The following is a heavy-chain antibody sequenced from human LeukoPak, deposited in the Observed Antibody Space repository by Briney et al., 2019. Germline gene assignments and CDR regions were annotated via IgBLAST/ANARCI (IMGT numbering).Heavy chain of an antibody. V-gene: IGHV3-48*04. J-gene: IGHJ6*02. CDR3: ASAPVPYYYGMDV. Sequence: GGSLRLSCAASGFTFSSYSMNWVRQAPGKGLEWVSYISSSSSTIYYADSVKGRFTISRDNAKNSLYLQMNSLRAEDTAVYYCASAPVPYYYGMDVWGQGTTVTVSS. CDR1: GFTFSSYS. CDR2: ISSSSSTI.